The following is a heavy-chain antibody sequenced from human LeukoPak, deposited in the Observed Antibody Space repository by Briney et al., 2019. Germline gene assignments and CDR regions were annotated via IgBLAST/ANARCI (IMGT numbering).Heavy chain of an antibody. D-gene: IGHD6-6*01. J-gene: IGHJ4*02. CDR3: AKFGAALPQKRLGTNTFDY. V-gene: IGHV3-23*01. CDR2: ISGSAGST. Sequence: GGSLRLSCAASGFTFSSYAMSWVRQAPGKGLEWVSAISGSAGSTYYADSVKGRFTISRDNSKNTLYLQRNSLRAEDTAVYYCAKFGAALPQKRLGTNTFDYWGQGTLVTVSS. CDR1: GFTFSSYA.